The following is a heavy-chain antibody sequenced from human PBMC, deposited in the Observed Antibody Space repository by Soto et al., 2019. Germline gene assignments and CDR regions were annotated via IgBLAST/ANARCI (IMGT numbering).Heavy chain of an antibody. CDR1: GGSIGSGGYS. Sequence: SETLSLTCAVSGGSIGSGGYSWSWIRQPPGKGLEWIGYMYHSGSTYYNPSLKSRVTISIDRSKNQVSLKVSSVTAADTAVYYCARDLPHNSGASDFDNWGQGTPLTVSS. D-gene: IGHD2-21*01. CDR3: ARDLPHNSGASDFDN. J-gene: IGHJ4*02. CDR2: MYHSGST. V-gene: IGHV4-30-2*01.